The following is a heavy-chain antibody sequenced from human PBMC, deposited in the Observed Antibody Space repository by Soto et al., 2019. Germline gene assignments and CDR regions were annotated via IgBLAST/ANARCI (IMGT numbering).Heavy chain of an antibody. CDR1: GFTFSDYY. D-gene: IGHD6-6*01. V-gene: IGHV3-11*01. J-gene: IGHJ4*02. Sequence: GGSLRLSCAASGFTFSDYYMNWIRQAPGKGLEWVSYISSSGYTIYYADSVKGRFTVSRDNAKNSLYLQMNSLGAEDTAVYYCARSRPAATEVSYFRGQGILVTVCS. CDR2: ISSSGYTI. CDR3: ARSRPAATEVSYF.